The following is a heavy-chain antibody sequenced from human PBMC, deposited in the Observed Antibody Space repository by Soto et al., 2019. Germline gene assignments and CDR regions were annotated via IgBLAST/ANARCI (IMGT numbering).Heavy chain of an antibody. V-gene: IGHV3-23*01. Sequence: GGSLRLSCAASGFTFSSYAMTWVRQAPGKGLEWVSGISGSGGSTYYADSVKGRFTISRDNSKNTMYLQMNSLRAEDTAVYYCAKGVRSYYYYGMDVWGQGTTVTV. J-gene: IGHJ6*02. D-gene: IGHD3-22*01. CDR1: GFTFSSYA. CDR3: AKGVRSYYYYGMDV. CDR2: ISGSGGST.